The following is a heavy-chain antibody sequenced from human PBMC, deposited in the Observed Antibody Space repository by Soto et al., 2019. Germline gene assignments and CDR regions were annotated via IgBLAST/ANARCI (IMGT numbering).Heavy chain of an antibody. Sequence: GGSLRLSCADSGFRFRSYSMSWVRQTPGKGLEWVAAITATGDRTYYADSVTGRFTISRDNSKKTHYLQMTSLRVEDTAMYYCATMNGYFEYWGQGT. D-gene: IGHD3-22*01. CDR3: ATMNGYFEY. J-gene: IGHJ4*02. CDR1: GFRFRSYS. CDR2: ITATGDRT. V-gene: IGHV3-23*01.